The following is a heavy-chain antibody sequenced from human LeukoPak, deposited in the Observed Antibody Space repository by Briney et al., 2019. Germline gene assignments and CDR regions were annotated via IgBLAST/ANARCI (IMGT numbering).Heavy chain of an antibody. J-gene: IGHJ4*02. CDR3: AREVDYGDSPIVDY. D-gene: IGHD4-17*01. CDR2: IYTSGST. Sequence: PSETLSLTCTVSGGSISSYYWSWIRQPAGKGLEWIGRIYTSGSTNYNPSLKSRVTMSVDTSKNQFSLKLSSVTAADTAAYYCAREVDYGDSPIVDYWGQGTLVTVSS. V-gene: IGHV4-4*07. CDR1: GGSISSYY.